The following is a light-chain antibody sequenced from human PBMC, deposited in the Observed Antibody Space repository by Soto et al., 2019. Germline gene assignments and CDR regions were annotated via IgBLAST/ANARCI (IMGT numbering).Light chain of an antibody. CDR1: SSDVGSYNL. J-gene: IGLJ1*01. V-gene: IGLV2-23*02. CDR2: EVS. CDR3: CSYAGSGTFYV. Sequence: QSVLTQPASVSGSPGQSITISCTGTSSDVGSYNLVSWYQQHPGKAPKLMIYEVSKRPSGVSNRFSGSKSGNTASLTISGLQAEDEADYYCCSYAGSGTFYVFGPGTKATVL.